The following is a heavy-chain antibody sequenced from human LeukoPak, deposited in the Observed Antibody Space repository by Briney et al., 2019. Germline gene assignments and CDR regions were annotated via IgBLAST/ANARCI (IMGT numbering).Heavy chain of an antibody. CDR2: INHSGST. Sequence: PSGTLSLTCAVSGGSISSSNWWSWIRQPPVKGLEWIGEINHSGSTNYNPSLKSRVTISVDTSKNQLFLRLSSVTAADTAVYYCARSDRVATDSVDYFDYWGQGTLVTVSS. J-gene: IGHJ4*02. V-gene: IGHV4-4*02. D-gene: IGHD5-12*01. CDR1: GGSISSSNW. CDR3: ARSDRVATDSVDYFDY.